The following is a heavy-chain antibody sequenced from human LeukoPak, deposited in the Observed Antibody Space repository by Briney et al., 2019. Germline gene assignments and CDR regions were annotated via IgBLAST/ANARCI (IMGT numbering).Heavy chain of an antibody. CDR3: ARGRSTGYPYYFEY. CDR2: MNPNSGST. Sequence: ASVTVSCTASGYTFTSYDINWVRQAPGQGLEWMGWMNPNSGSTGYAQKFQGRVTITRNTSISTAYMELSGLRSEDTAVYYCARGRSTGYPYYFEYWGQGTLVTVSS. V-gene: IGHV1-8*03. D-gene: IGHD5-12*01. J-gene: IGHJ4*02. CDR1: GYTFTSYD.